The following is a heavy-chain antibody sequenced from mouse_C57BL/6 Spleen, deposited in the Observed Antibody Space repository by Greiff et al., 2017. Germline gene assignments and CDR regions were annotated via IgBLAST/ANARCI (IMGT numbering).Heavy chain of an antibody. J-gene: IGHJ3*01. Sequence: EVKLQESGGDLVKPGGSLKLSCAASGFTFSSYGMSWVRQTPDKRLEWVATISSGGSYTYYPDSVKGRFTISRDNAKNTLYLQMSSLKSEDTAMYYCARDYSNYPPGFAYWGQGTLVTVSA. CDR3: ARDYSNYPPGFAY. CDR1: GFTFSSYG. V-gene: IGHV5-6*01. CDR2: ISSGGSYT. D-gene: IGHD2-5*01.